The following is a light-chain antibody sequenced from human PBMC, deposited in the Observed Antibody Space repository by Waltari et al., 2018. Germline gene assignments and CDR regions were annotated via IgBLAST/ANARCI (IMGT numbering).Light chain of an antibody. CDR2: GIN. CDR1: GSHIGAGYA. CDR3: QSYDTSLSVV. Sequence: QSVLTQPPSVSGAPGQRVTIPCTGSGSHIGAGYAVHWYQQLPGKAPKLLNYGINTRPSGVPDRFFGSQSGTSASLAITGLQAEDEAEYYCQSYDTSLSVVFGGGTKLTVL. J-gene: IGLJ2*01. V-gene: IGLV1-40*01.